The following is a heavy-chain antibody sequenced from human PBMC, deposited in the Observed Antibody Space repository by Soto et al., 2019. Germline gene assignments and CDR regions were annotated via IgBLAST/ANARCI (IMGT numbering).Heavy chain of an antibody. Sequence: EEQLVESGGGLVQPGGSLRLSCAASGFTFSSYGMNWVRQAPGKGLEWVSYMSSSVSTKYYADSVKGRFTISRDNAKNSLYLQMNSLRDEDTAVYYCARARVGATNWFDPWGQGTLVTVSS. D-gene: IGHD1-26*01. J-gene: IGHJ5*02. CDR2: MSSSVSTK. V-gene: IGHV3-48*02. CDR3: ARARVGATNWFDP. CDR1: GFTFSSYG.